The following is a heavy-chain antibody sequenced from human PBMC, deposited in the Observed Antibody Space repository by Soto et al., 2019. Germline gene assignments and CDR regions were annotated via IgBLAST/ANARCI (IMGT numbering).Heavy chain of an antibody. D-gene: IGHD6-13*01. Sequence: GGSLRLSCAASGFTFSSYGMNRVRQAPGKGLEWVAVISYDGSNKYYADSVKGRFTISRDSSKNMLYLQMNSLRAEDTAVYYCAKEDSSSWHYYYGMDVWGQGTTVTVSS. CDR3: AKEDSSSWHYYYGMDV. CDR2: ISYDGSNK. V-gene: IGHV3-30*18. J-gene: IGHJ6*02. CDR1: GFTFSSYG.